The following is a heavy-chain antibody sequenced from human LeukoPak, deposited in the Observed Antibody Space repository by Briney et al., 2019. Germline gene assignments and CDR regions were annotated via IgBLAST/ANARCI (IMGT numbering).Heavy chain of an antibody. Sequence: PGGSLRLSCAASGFTFSSYAMSWVRQAPGKGLEWDSSISGSGSSTYYAGSVKGRFTISRDNSRNTLYVQMNSLRAEDTAVYSCARHGGILWFGELLPYYYMDVWGKGTTVTVSS. CDR3: ARHGGILWFGELLPYYYMDV. CDR1: GFTFSSYA. CDR2: ISGSGSST. V-gene: IGHV3-23*01. J-gene: IGHJ6*03. D-gene: IGHD3-10*01.